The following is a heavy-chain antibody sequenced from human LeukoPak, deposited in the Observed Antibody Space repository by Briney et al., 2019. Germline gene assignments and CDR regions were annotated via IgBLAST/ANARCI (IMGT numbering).Heavy chain of an antibody. CDR3: ARGLAAADRLETYYYDSSGYSSPDY. J-gene: IGHJ4*02. CDR1: GFTFSSYW. D-gene: IGHD3-22*01. V-gene: IGHV3-74*01. Sequence: GGSLRLSCAASGFTFSSYWMHWVRQAPGKGLVWVSRISTSYADSVKGRFTISRDNAKNSLYLQMNSLRAEDTAVYYCARGLAAADRLETYYYDSSGYSSPDYWGQGTLVTVSS. CDR2: IST.